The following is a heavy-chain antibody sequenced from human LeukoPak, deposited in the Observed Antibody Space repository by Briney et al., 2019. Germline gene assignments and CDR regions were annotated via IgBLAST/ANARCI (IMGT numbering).Heavy chain of an antibody. J-gene: IGHJ6*02. CDR3: ARGSGSYYEVYGMDV. Sequence: ASVKVSCKASGYTFTSYAMHWVRQAPGQRLEWMGWINAGNGNTKYSQKFQGRVTITRDTSASTAYMELSSLRSEDTAVYYCARGSGSYYEVYGMDVWGQGTTVTVS. V-gene: IGHV1-3*01. CDR1: GYTFTSYA. D-gene: IGHD1-26*01. CDR2: INAGNGNT.